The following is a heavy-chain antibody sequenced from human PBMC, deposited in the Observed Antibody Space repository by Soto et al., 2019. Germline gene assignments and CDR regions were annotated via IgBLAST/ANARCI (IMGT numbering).Heavy chain of an antibody. Sequence: PGGSLRLSCAASGFTFSSYSMNWVRQAPGKGLEWVSSISSSSSYIYYADSVKGRFTISRDNAKNSLYLQMNSLRAEDTAVYYCARVLIDDYVAFDIWGQGTMVTVSS. D-gene: IGHD4-17*01. J-gene: IGHJ3*02. V-gene: IGHV3-21*01. CDR3: ARVLIDDYVAFDI. CDR1: GFTFSSYS. CDR2: ISSSSSYI.